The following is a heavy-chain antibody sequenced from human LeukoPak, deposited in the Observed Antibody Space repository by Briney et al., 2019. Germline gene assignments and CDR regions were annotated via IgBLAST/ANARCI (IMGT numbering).Heavy chain of an antibody. CDR1: GFTFSSYE. Sequence: GGSLRLSCAASGFTFSSYEMNWVRQAPGKGLEWVGNIKQDGSEKYYADSVKGRFTISRDNAKNSVYLQMNSLRAEDTAIYYCASKYSSGWDFDYWGQGTLVTVSS. V-gene: IGHV3-7*01. D-gene: IGHD6-19*01. CDR2: IKQDGSEK. J-gene: IGHJ4*02. CDR3: ASKYSSGWDFDY.